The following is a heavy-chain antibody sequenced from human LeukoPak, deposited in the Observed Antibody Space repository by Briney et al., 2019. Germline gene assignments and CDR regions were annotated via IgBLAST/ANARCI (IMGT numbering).Heavy chain of an antibody. CDR2: ISGSGDST. D-gene: IGHD1-1*01. Sequence: GGSLRLSCVASGFTFSNYGMSWVRQAPGKGLEWVSAISGSGDSTYYGDSVKGRFTMSRDNSKNTLYLQMNSLRGEDTAVYYCAKGEEETGYGMDVWGQGTTVTVSS. CDR3: AKGEEETGYGMDV. CDR1: GFTFSNYG. V-gene: IGHV3-23*01. J-gene: IGHJ6*02.